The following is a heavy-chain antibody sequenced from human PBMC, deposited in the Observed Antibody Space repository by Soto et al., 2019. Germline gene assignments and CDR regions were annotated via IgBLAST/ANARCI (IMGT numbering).Heavy chain of an antibody. CDR1: GFTFSNYA. CDR2: INDSGGST. V-gene: IGHV3-23*01. J-gene: IGHJ4*02. CDR3: ARRRGASGSYFDS. D-gene: IGHD3-10*01. Sequence: PGGSLRLSCAASGFTFSNYAMSWVRQAPGKGLEWVSAINDSGGSTYSADSVKGRFTISRDNPKNTLYLQMNSLRADDTAVYYCARRRGASGSYFDSWGQGTLVTVSS.